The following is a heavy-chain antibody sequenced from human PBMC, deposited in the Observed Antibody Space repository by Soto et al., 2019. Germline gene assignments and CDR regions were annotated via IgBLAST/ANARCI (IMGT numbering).Heavy chain of an antibody. CDR2: IIPIFGKA. CDR1: GCTFSSYA. Sequence: SVKVSSEASGCTFSSYAISCVPRAPGHGLECMGGIIPIFGKANYAQKFQGRVTITADESTSTDYMELSSLRSEDTDVYYCPTRIAARPNLYYYGMDVWGQGTTVTVSS. CDR3: PTRIAARPNLYYYGMDV. D-gene: IGHD6-6*01. V-gene: IGHV1-69*13. J-gene: IGHJ6*02.